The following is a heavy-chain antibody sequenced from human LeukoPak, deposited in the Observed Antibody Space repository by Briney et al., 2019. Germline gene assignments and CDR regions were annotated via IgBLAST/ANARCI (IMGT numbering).Heavy chain of an antibody. CDR1: GGSISGYY. V-gene: IGHV4-4*07. CDR3: ARVVVFGVVSSDYYYYYMDV. D-gene: IGHD3-3*01. Sequence: SETLSLTCTVSGGSISGYYWSWIRQPAGKGLEWIGRIYSSGSTNYNPPLKSRATMSVDTSKNQFSLMLSSVTAADTAVYYCARVVVFGVVSSDYYYYYMDVWGKGTTVTVSS. J-gene: IGHJ6*03. CDR2: IYSSGST.